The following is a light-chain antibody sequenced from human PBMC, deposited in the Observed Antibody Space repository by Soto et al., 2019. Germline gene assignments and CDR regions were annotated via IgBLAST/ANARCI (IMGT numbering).Light chain of an antibody. CDR1: HDISTF. V-gene: IGKV1-9*01. CDR3: QQSYTSPPT. J-gene: IGKJ1*01. Sequence: DIQLTQSPSLLSASIGDRVTITCRASHDISTFLAWYQQKPGKAPKLLIYEASTLQSGVPSRFSGSGSGTEFTLTISSLQPEDFATYYCQQSYTSPPTFGQGTKVEIK. CDR2: EAS.